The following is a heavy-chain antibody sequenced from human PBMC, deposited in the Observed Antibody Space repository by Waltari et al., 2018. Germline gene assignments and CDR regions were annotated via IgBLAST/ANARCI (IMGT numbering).Heavy chain of an antibody. J-gene: IGHJ4*02. CDR3: ARIGYSLSYDFMGASDY. CDR2: ISYDGSNK. D-gene: IGHD3-3*01. Sequence: QVLLVESGGGVVQPGKSLRLSCAASGFTFTTFAMHWVPQAPGKGLEWVALISYDGSNKNYLDSVKGRFTISRDNSKNTLYLQMNSLRPEDTAIYYCARIGYSLSYDFMGASDYWGQGTLVTVSS. CDR1: GFTFTTFA. V-gene: IGHV3-30*03.